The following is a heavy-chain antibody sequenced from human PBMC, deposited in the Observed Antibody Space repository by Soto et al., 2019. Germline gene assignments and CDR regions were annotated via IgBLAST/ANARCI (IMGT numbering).Heavy chain of an antibody. CDR3: ARDSSGPGYSYGKFDY. Sequence: PSETLSLTCTVSGVSVSTGGYFWTWIRQHPGKGLEWIGNIYYSGMTYYNPSLRGRVSIFLDPSESQFSLKLNSVTAADTAVYYCARDSSGPGYSYGKFDYWGQGALVTVSS. CDR1: GVSVSTGGYF. CDR2: IYYSGMT. D-gene: IGHD5-18*01. J-gene: IGHJ4*02. V-gene: IGHV4-31*03.